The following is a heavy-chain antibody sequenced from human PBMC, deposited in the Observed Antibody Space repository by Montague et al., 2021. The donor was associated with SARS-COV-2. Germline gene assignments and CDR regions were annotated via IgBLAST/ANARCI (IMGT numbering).Heavy chain of an antibody. J-gene: IGHJ4*02. Sequence: SETLSLTCTVSGDSISSFYWNWIRQPAGKGLEWIGRIYASGGTNYNPSLKSRVTMSVDTSKNQFSLTLNSVTAADTAVYYCGRGVVAATPVVDYWGRGTLVTVSS. CDR3: GRGVVAATPVVDY. CDR1: GDSISSFY. V-gene: IGHV4-4*07. D-gene: IGHD2-15*01. CDR2: IYASGGT.